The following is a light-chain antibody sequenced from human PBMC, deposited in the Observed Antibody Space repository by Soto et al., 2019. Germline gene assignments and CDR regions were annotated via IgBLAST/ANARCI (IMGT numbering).Light chain of an antibody. CDR1: QFVTSGH. CDR3: QQYGSSVT. Sequence: EIVLTQSPGTLSVSSGEGATLSCRASQFVTSGHLAWYQQKPGQAPRLLIYDASTRATGIPDRFSGSGYGTDFSLTISRLEPEDFAVYYCQQYGSSVTFGQGTRLEIK. J-gene: IGKJ5*01. CDR2: DAS. V-gene: IGKV3-20*01.